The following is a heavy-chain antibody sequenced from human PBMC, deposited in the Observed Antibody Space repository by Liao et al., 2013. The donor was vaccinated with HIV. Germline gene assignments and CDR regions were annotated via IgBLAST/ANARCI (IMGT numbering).Heavy chain of an antibody. CDR3: ARTAGPGAFDI. CDR2: IYTSGST. V-gene: IGHV4-61*02. CDR1: GGSFRDGAYY. J-gene: IGHJ3*02. Sequence: QVQLQESGPGLVKPSETLSLTCTVSGGSFRDGAYYWSWIRQPAGKGLEWIGRIYTSGSTNYNPSLKSRVTMSVDTSKNQFSLKLSSVTAADTAVYYCARTAGPGAFDIWGQGTMVTVSS.